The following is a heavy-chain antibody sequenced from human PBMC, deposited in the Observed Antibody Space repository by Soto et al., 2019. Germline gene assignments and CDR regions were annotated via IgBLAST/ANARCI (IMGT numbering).Heavy chain of an antibody. Sequence: QVQLQESGPGLVRPSETLSLTCTVSGGAINKGGYYWTWVRQRPGKGLEWLGYIHYSGNTYYNPTMKNRVSISVNSSKQKFSLRLSSVTAAETAVYYCANCHRGYSYYYFDYRGQGSLVIVSS. V-gene: IGHV4-31*03. D-gene: IGHD3-22*01. CDR2: IHYSGNT. CDR1: GGAINKGGYY. CDR3: ANCHRGYSYYYFDY. J-gene: IGHJ4*02.